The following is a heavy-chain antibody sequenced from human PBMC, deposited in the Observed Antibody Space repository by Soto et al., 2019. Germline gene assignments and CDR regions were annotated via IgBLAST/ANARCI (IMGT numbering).Heavy chain of an antibody. CDR1: GGRRNIKTQY. J-gene: IGHJ5*02. CDR2: IYYSGTT. Sequence: GGRRNIKTQYWAWSRQPPGKGLEWIGNIYYSGTTYYNPSLKSRVNISVDTSRNQFSLNLTSVTAADTAVYYCARYLFDYRTSFDLCGQSRLVSVSS. CDR3: ARYLFDYRTSFDL. V-gene: IGHV4-39*01. D-gene: IGHD4-4*01.